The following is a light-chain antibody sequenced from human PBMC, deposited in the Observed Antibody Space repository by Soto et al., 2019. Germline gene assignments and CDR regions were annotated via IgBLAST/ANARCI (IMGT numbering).Light chain of an antibody. V-gene: IGLV2-14*03. Sequence: QSALTQPTFVSGSPGHPINISCTVTSIALGIPNHASWYQENPGEAPTLIMYAHGDRPSGISTRFSGSKSGNTASLTISGLQAEDEADYYCVSYTTSASYVFGTGTKVTVL. J-gene: IGLJ1*01. CDR3: VSYTTSASYV. CDR2: AHG. CDR1: SIALGIPNH.